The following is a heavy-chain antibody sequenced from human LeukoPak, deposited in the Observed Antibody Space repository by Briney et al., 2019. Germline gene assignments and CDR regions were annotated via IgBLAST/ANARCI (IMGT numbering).Heavy chain of an antibody. CDR2: INSDGSST. Sequence: GGSLRPSCAASGLTFSSYWTHWVRQAPGKGLVWVSRINSDGSSTSYADSVKGRFTISRDNAKNTLYLQMNSLRAEHTAVYYCAREGVVIAPDAFDIWGQGTMVTVSS. D-gene: IGHD3-22*01. V-gene: IGHV3-74*01. CDR3: AREGVVIAPDAFDI. J-gene: IGHJ3*02. CDR1: GLTFSSYW.